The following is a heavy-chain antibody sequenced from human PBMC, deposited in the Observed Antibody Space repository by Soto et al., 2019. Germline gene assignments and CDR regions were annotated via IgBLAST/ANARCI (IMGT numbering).Heavy chain of an antibody. V-gene: IGHV1-24*01. Sequence: ASVKVSCKVSGYTLTELSMHWVRQAPGKGLEWMGGFDPEDGETIYAQKFQGRVTMTEDTSTDTAYMELSSLRSEDTAVYYCATGQLGIAAAGTEDYWGQGTLVTVSS. J-gene: IGHJ4*02. CDR3: ATGQLGIAAAGTEDY. CDR2: FDPEDGET. CDR1: GYTLTELS. D-gene: IGHD6-13*01.